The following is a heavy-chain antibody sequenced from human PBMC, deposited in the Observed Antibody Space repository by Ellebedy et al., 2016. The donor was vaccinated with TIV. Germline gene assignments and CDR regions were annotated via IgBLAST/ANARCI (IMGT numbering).Heavy chain of an antibody. CDR2: IWNDGSNE. V-gene: IGHV3-33*06. J-gene: IGHJ3*02. Sequence: GGSLRLSXAASGFTFSNYFMHWVRQAPGKGLEWVAVIWNDGSNEDYAASVKGRFTISRDDSKNTLYLQMNSLRGEDTAVYYCAKGGYGDYEVAFEIWGQGTLVNVSS. CDR1: GFTFSNYF. D-gene: IGHD4-17*01. CDR3: AKGGYGDYEVAFEI.